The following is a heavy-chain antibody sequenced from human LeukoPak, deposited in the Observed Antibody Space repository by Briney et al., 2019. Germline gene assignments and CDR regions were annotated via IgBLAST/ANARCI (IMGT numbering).Heavy chain of an antibody. CDR2: ITGSGGST. V-gene: IGHV3-23*01. CDR1: GFTFSNAW. CDR3: AKSVYSSSHWMDFDY. Sequence: GGSLRLSCAASGFTFSNAWMNWVRQAPGKGLEWDSAITGSGGSTYYADSVKGRFTISRDNSKNTLYLQMNSLRAEDTAVYYCAKSVYSSSHWMDFDYWGQGTLVTVSS. J-gene: IGHJ4*02. D-gene: IGHD6-6*01.